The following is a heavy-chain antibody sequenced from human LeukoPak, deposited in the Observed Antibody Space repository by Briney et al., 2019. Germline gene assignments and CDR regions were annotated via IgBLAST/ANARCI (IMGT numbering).Heavy chain of an antibody. D-gene: IGHD2-15*01. Sequence: ASVKVSCKASGGTFSSYAISWVRQAPGQGLEWMGGIIPIFGTANYAQKFQGRVTITADKSTSTAYMELSSLRSEDTAVYYCARMIVVVVAATQSVYYYGMDVWGKGTTVTVSS. J-gene: IGHJ6*04. CDR3: ARMIVVVVAATQSVYYYGMDV. V-gene: IGHV1-69*06. CDR1: GGTFSSYA. CDR2: IIPIFGTA.